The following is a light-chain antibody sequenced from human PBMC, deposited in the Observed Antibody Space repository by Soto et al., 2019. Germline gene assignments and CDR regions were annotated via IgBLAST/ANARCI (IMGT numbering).Light chain of an antibody. CDR1: QSLSSS. V-gene: IGKV3-11*01. CDR2: DAS. CDR3: QQRSNWPRT. Sequence: EIVLTQSPATLSLSPGERATLSCWASQSLSSSLDWYQQKPGQPPRLLVYDASNRATGIPARFSGSGSGTDLTLTISSLEPEDFAVYYCQQRSNWPRTFGQGTKVEIK. J-gene: IGKJ1*01.